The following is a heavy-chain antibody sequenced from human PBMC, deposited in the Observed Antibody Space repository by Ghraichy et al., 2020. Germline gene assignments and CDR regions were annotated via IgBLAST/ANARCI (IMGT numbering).Heavy chain of an antibody. CDR3: ASLIYGSGTPPFDY. CDR2: INHSGST. J-gene: IGHJ4*02. Sequence: SETLSLTCAVYGGSFSGYYWSWIRQPPGKGLEWIGEINHSGSTNYNPSLKSRVTISVDTSKNQFSLKLSSVTAADTAVYYCASLIYGSGTPPFDYWGQGTLVTVSS. D-gene: IGHD3-10*01. V-gene: IGHV4-34*01. CDR1: GGSFSGYY.